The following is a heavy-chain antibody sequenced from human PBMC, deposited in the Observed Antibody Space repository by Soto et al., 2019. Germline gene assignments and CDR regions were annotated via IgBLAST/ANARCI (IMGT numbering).Heavy chain of an antibody. J-gene: IGHJ4*02. Sequence: QVQLQESGPGLVKPSQTLSLTCTVSGGSISSGGYYWSWIRQHPGKGLEWIGYIYDSGSTYYNPYLKSRVTISVDTSKNHFSLKLSSVTAAETAVYYGASLSPRHEFDYWGQGSLVTVSS. CDR1: GGSISSGGYY. V-gene: IGHV4-31*03. CDR3: ASLSPRHEFDY. D-gene: IGHD6-6*01. CDR2: IYDSGST.